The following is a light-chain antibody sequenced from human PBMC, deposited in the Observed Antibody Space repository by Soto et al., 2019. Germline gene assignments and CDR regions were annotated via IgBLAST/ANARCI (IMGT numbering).Light chain of an antibody. CDR3: QQYGGSVQT. V-gene: IGKV3-20*01. CDR1: QSVGSNY. Sequence: EIVLTQSPATLSLSPGERATLSCRASQSVGSNYLAWYQQRPGQPPNLLIFGASHRAPDIPDRFSGSGSGTDFTLTISRLEPEDFAVYYCQQYGGSVQTFGQGTKVEIK. J-gene: IGKJ1*01. CDR2: GAS.